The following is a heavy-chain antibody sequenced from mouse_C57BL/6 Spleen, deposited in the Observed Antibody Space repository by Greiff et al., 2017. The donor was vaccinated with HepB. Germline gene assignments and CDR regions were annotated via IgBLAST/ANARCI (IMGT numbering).Heavy chain of an antibody. V-gene: IGHV5-4*01. CDR1: GFTFSSYA. Sequence: EVQRVESGGGLVKPGGSLKLSCAASGFTFSSYAMSWVRQTPEKRLEWVATISDGGSYTYYPDNVKGRFTIARDNTKNNLYLQMSHLKYEDTAMYYCAREGWDDAMDYWGQGTSVTVSS. CDR3: AREGWDDAMDY. J-gene: IGHJ4*01. CDR2: ISDGGSYT. D-gene: IGHD4-1*01.